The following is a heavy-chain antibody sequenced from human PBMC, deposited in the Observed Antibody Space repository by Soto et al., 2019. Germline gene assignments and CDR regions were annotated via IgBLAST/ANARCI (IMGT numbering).Heavy chain of an antibody. CDR3: AGSRTYYYYSSGYYPFDY. D-gene: IGHD3-22*01. V-gene: IGHV4-30-2*01. J-gene: IGHJ4*02. CDR2: IYHSGST. CDR1: GGSISSGGYS. Sequence: SETLSLTCAVSGGSISSGGYSWSWIRQPPGKGLEWIGYIYHSGSTYYNPSLKSRVTISVDRSKNQFSLKLSSVTAADTAVYYCAGSRTYYYYSSGYYPFDYWGQGTLVTVSS.